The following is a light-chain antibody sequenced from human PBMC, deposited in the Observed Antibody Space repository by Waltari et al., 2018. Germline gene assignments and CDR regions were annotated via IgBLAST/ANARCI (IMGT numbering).Light chain of an antibody. CDR3: QTGGHGTWV. CDR2: VYSDGSH. Sequence: QLVLTQSPSASASLGAPIKLTCTLSSGHSSHVTAWLQQQPEKGPRYLVKVYSDGSHSRGNEIPDRFSGSSSGAERYLTISSLQSEDEADYYCQTGGHGTWVFGGGTRLTVL. CDR1: SGHSSHV. V-gene: IGLV4-69*01. J-gene: IGLJ3*02.